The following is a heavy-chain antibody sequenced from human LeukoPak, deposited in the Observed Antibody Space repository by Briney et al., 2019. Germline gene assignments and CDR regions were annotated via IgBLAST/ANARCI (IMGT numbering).Heavy chain of an antibody. Sequence: PSETLSLTCTVSGGSISSYYWSWIRQPPGKGLEWIGYIYYSGSTNYNPSLKSRVTISVDTSKNQFSLKLSSVTAADTAVYYCARVRGSTALRYYYDMDVWGQGTTVTVSS. D-gene: IGHD1-26*01. CDR3: ARVRGSTALRYYYDMDV. V-gene: IGHV4-59*01. J-gene: IGHJ6*02. CDR2: IYYSGST. CDR1: GGSISSYY.